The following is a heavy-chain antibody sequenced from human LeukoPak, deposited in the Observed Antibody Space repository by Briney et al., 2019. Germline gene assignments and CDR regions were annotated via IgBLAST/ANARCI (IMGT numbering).Heavy chain of an antibody. CDR3: ARDLGDYSDY. D-gene: IGHD7-27*01. CDR1: GFTFSTYA. V-gene: IGHV3-23*01. J-gene: IGHJ4*02. CDR2: ISGSGGTT. Sequence: GGSLRLSCAASGFTFSTYAMIWVRQAPGKGLEWVSAISGSGGTTYYADSVKGRFTISRDNSKNTLYLQMNSLRAEDTAVYYCARDLGDYSDYWGQGTLVTVSS.